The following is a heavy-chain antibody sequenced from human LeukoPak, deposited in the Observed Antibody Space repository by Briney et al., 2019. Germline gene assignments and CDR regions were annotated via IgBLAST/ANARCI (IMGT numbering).Heavy chain of an antibody. Sequence: PSQTLSLTCTVSGGSISRGDYYWSWIRQSPGKGLEWIGYSHDSGSTYYNPSLKSRVTISVDTPKNQFSLNLTSVPAEDTAVYYCARGGGWLLPRSWYFDLWGRGTLVTVSS. CDR1: GGSISRGDYY. CDR3: ARGGGWLLPRSWYFDL. CDR2: SHDSGST. J-gene: IGHJ2*01. D-gene: IGHD3-22*01. V-gene: IGHV4-30-4*01.